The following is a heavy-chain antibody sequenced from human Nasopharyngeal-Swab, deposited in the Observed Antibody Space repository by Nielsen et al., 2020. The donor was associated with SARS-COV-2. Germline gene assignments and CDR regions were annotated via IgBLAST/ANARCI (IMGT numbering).Heavy chain of an antibody. D-gene: IGHD2/OR15-2a*01. CDR1: GFAFDDYP. CDR2: IVGSGDISGTGGST. CDR3: AKDLRGPYFF. J-gene: IGHJ4*02. V-gene: IGHV3-23*01. Sequence: GESLKISCAASGFAFDDYPMHWVRQAPGKGLEWVAAIVGSGDISGTGGSTFYADSVKGRFTISRDNSKNTLSLQMNSLRAEDTAVYYCAKDLRGPYFFWGQGTLVTVSS.